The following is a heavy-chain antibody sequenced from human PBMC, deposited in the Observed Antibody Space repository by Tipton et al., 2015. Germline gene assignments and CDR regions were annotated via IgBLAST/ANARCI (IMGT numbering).Heavy chain of an antibody. J-gene: IGHJ3*02. CDR1: SSGGYY. D-gene: IGHD3-3*01. V-gene: IGHV3-9*01. CDR3: AKATRFLEWFDAFDI. Sequence: SSGGYYWSWIRQHPGKGLEWVSGISWNSGDIAYADSVKGRFTISRDNAKNSLYLQMNSLRAEDTALYYCAKATRFLEWFDAFDIWGQGTVVTVSS. CDR2: ISWNSGDI.